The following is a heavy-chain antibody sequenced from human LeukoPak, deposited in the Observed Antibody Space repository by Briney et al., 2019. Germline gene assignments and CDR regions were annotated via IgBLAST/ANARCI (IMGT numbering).Heavy chain of an antibody. Sequence: SETLSLTCAVYGGSFSGYYWSWIRQPPGKGLEWIGEINHSGSTNYNPSLKSRVTISVDTSKNQFSLKLSSVTAADTAVYYCARFRRGYSGYPFDYWGQGTLVTVSP. J-gene: IGHJ4*02. CDR3: ARFRRGYSGYPFDY. CDR1: GGSFSGYY. D-gene: IGHD5-12*01. V-gene: IGHV4-34*01. CDR2: INHSGST.